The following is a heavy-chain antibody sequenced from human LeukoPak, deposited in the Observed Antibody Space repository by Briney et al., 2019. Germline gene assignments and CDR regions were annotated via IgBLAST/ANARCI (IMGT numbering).Heavy chain of an antibody. D-gene: IGHD4-17*01. CDR2: ISGSGGST. J-gene: IGHJ4*02. CDR1: GFTFSSYA. CDR3: ARDRRRSGDYYFDY. V-gene: IGHV3-23*01. Sequence: PGGSLRLSCAASGFTFSSYAMSWVRQAPGKGLEWVSAISGSGGSTYYADSVKGRFTISRDNAKNSLYLQMNSLRAEDTAVYYCARDRRRSGDYYFDYWGQGTLVTVSS.